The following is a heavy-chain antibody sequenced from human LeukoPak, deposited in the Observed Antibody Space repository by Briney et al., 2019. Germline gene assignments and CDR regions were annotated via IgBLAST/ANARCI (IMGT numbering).Heavy chain of an antibody. CDR3: ARFVVVPASLYYFDY. CDR2: IYYSGST. Sequence: SETLSLTCTVSGGSVSSGSYYWSWIRQPPGKGLEWIGYIYYSGSTNYNPSLKSRVTISVDTSKNQFSLKLSSVTAADTAVYYCARFVVVPASLYYFDYWGQGTLVTVSS. CDR1: GGSVSSGSYY. J-gene: IGHJ4*02. D-gene: IGHD2-2*01. V-gene: IGHV4-61*01.